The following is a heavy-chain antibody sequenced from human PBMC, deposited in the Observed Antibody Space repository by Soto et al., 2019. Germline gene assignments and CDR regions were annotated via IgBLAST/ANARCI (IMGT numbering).Heavy chain of an antibody. CDR3: ARVHPRGECAFDI. Sequence: QVQLVESGGGLVKPGGSLRLSCAASGFTFSDYYMSWIRQAPGKGLEWVSYISSSSSYTNYADSVKGRFTISRDNAKNSLYLQMNSLRAEDTAVYYCARVHPRGECAFDIWGQGTMVTVSS. V-gene: IGHV3-11*05. CDR1: GFTFSDYY. J-gene: IGHJ3*02. D-gene: IGHD7-27*01. CDR2: ISSSSSYT.